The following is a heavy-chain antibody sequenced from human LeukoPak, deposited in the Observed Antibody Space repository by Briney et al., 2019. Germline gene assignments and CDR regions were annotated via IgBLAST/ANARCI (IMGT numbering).Heavy chain of an antibody. CDR1: GGSFSGYY. J-gene: IGHJ5*02. CDR3: ARDLDSSGWYWFDP. D-gene: IGHD6-19*01. Sequence: ASETLSLTCAVYGGSFSGYYWNWIRQPPGKGLEWIGKISRSGKTNYNPSLESRVTISVDTSKNQFSLKLSSVTAADTAVYYCARDLDSSGWYWFDPWGQGTLVTVSS. CDR2: ISRSGKT. V-gene: IGHV4-34*01.